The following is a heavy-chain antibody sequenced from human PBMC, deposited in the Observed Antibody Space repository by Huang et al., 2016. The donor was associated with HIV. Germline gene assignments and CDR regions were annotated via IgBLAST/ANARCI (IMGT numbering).Heavy chain of an antibody. Sequence: QMQLQQRGAGLLKPSETLSLTCGVSGGSFTGNYLTWIRQAPGKGREWMGEVNDSGATNYNPSLNGRVTISRDKSNSELSLNLRSVTAADTAVYYCARQWTILEWLLGLDVWGQGTTVIVSS. CDR1: GGSFTGNY. CDR2: VNDSGAT. CDR3: ARQWTILEWLLGLDV. D-gene: IGHD3-3*01. V-gene: IGHV4-34*02. J-gene: IGHJ6*02.